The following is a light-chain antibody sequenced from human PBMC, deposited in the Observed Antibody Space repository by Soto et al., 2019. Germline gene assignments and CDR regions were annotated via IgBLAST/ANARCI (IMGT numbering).Light chain of an antibody. CDR1: QSVSSSD. Sequence: EIVLTQSPGTLSLSPGERATLSCRPSQSVSSSDLAWYQQKPGQAPRLLTYGASSRATGSPDRFSGSGSGTDFTLTISRLEPEDVAVYYCQQYGSSPGTFGQGTKVEIK. J-gene: IGKJ1*01. V-gene: IGKV3-20*01. CDR3: QQYGSSPGT. CDR2: GAS.